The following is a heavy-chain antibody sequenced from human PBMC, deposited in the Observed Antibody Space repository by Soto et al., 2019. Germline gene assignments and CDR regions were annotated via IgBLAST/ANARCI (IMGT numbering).Heavy chain of an antibody. Sequence: ASVNGACKSSGYTITVLSINWVRQATGQGLEWMGGMNPNSGNTSYAQKFQGRVTMTRNTSISTAYMELSSLRSEDTAVYYCARGEIWGQGTMVTVSS. CDR1: GYTITVLS. V-gene: IGHV1-8*01. J-gene: IGHJ3*02. CDR2: MNPNSGNT. CDR3: ARGEI.